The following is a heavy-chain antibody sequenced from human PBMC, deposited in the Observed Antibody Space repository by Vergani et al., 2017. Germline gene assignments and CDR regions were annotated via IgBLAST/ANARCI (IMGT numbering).Heavy chain of an antibody. CDR3: ATKSCGTPGCQIGYFRE. J-gene: IGHJ1*01. CDR2: ISYDGTQK. D-gene: IGHD1-1*01. Sequence: QVNLVESGGGVVKPGRSLRLSCVVSGFTSSYYGMHWVRQAPGKGLEWVAVISYDGTQKYYADSVNGRFTISRDNSKSTLYLQMNSLRTEDTAVYYCATKSCGTPGCQIGYFREWGQGTLVTVSS. V-gene: IGHV3-30*03. CDR1: GFTSSYYG.